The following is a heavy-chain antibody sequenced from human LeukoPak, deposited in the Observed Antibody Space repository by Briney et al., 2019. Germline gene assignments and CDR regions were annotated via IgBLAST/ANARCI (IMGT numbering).Heavy chain of an antibody. Sequence: PGGSLRLSCAAPGFTFSSYGMHWVRQAPGKGLEWVAVISYDGSNKYYADSVKGRFTISRDNSKNTLYLQMNSLRAEDTAVYYCAKEGYAYFDYWGQGTLVTVSS. CDR2: ISYDGSNK. D-gene: IGHD5-18*01. V-gene: IGHV3-30*18. J-gene: IGHJ4*02. CDR1: GFTFSSYG. CDR3: AKEGYAYFDY.